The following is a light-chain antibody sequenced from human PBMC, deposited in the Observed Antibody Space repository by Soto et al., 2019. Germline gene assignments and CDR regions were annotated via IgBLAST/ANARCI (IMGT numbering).Light chain of an antibody. V-gene: IGKV1-39*01. CDR2: AAS. CDR1: QPIANY. J-gene: IGKJ1*01. CDR3: QQSAKIPRT. Sequence: DIQMTQSPSSLSASVGDRVTIACRASQPIANYVSWYQQKPGKPPKSLIYAASTLQSGVSPRFSGSGSGTEFTLTITSLWPEDSAVYYCQQSAKIPRTFGQGTKVEI.